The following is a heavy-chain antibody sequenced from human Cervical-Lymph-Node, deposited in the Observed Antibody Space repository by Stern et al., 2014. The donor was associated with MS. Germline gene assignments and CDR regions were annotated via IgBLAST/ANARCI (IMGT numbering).Heavy chain of an antibody. Sequence: VQLVQSGAAVKKPGASVKVSCKASGYTFTSYYMHWVRQAPGPGLEWMGIINTSGGSANYAQNFQGRVTMTRDTSTSTVYMELSSLRSEDTAVYYCARTLDGSTWYPFDFWGQGTLVTVSS. CDR1: GYTFTSYY. CDR3: ARTLDGSTWYPFDF. V-gene: IGHV1-46*01. J-gene: IGHJ4*02. D-gene: IGHD6-13*01. CDR2: INTSGGSA.